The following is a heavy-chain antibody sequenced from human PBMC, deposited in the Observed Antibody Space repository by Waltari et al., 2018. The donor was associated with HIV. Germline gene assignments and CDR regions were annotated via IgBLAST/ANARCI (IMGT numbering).Heavy chain of an antibody. CDR2: TYYRSKWYN. D-gene: IGHD6-13*01. Sequence: QVQLQQSGPGLVKPSQTLSLTCSISGDSVSSNSAAWTWIRQSPFRGLEWLGRTYYRSKWYNDYAVSVKSRITINPDTSKNQFSLQLNSVTPEDTAVYYCARDPLAAAGNYYYGMDVWGQGTTVTVSS. J-gene: IGHJ6*02. CDR3: ARDPLAAAGNYYYGMDV. CDR1: GDSVSSNSAA. V-gene: IGHV6-1*01.